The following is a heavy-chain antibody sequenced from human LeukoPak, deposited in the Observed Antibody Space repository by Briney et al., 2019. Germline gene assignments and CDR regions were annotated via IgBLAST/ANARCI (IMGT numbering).Heavy chain of an antibody. CDR1: GFTFSSYA. CDR3: ARPPLYGY. D-gene: IGHD2-2*02. CDR2: ISSNGGST. Sequence: GGSLRLSCAASGFTFSSYAMHWVRQAPGKGLEYFSAISSNGGSTYYANSVKGRLTISRENSKNTLYLQMGSLRAEDMAVYYCARPPLYGYWGQGTLVTVSS. J-gene: IGHJ4*02. V-gene: IGHV3-64*01.